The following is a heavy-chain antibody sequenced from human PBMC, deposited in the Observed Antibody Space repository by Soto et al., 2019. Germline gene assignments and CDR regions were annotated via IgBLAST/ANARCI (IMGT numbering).Heavy chain of an antibody. D-gene: IGHD3-3*01. CDR1: GYSISSGYY. J-gene: IGHJ4*02. V-gene: IGHV4-38-2*01. CDR3: ARVPPGRFAPYSFDY. Sequence: SETLSLTCVVSGYSISSGYYWGWIRQPPGKGLEWIGSIYRSGSTYYNPSLKSPVTISVDTSKNQFSLKLSSVTAADTAVYYCARVPPGRFAPYSFDYWGKGTLVTVSS. CDR2: IYRSGST.